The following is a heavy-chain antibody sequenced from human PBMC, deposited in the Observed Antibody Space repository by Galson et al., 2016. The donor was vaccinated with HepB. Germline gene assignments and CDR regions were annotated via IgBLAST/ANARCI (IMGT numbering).Heavy chain of an antibody. CDR2: VSYDGFTK. V-gene: IGHV3-30*09. Sequence: SLRLSCAAQGFIFSSYDIHWVRQAPGKGLEWVAFVSYDGFTKDLADSVRGRFAISRDNSKNTVYLQMNSLGPEDMAVYYCARGAASTGSGISVTATPYWGQGTRVTVSS. CDR1: GFIFSSYD. J-gene: IGHJ4*02. D-gene: IGHD6-19*01. CDR3: ARGAASTGSGISVTATPY.